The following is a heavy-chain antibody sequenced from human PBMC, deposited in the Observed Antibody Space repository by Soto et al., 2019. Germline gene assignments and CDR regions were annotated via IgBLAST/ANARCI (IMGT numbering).Heavy chain of an antibody. Sequence: GASVKVSCKASGYSFTTYFMHWVRQAPGQGLEWVGRINPSTGSTSYAQKFQGRVTMTRDTSTSTVYMELNSLRSEDTAVFYCARGSGSFVYGMDAWGQGTKVTVSS. CDR1: GYSFTTYF. CDR2: INPSTGST. D-gene: IGHD3-10*01. V-gene: IGHV1-46*01. CDR3: ARGSGSFVYGMDA. J-gene: IGHJ6*02.